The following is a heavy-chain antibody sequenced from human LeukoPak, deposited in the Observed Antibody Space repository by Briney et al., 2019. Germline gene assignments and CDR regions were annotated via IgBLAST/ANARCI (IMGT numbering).Heavy chain of an antibody. CDR3: ALVLTGYHYYYYYGMDV. Sequence: GGSLRLSCAASGFTFSSYAMSWVRQAPGKGLEWVSAISGSGGSTYYADPVKGRFTISRDNSKNTLYLRMNSLRAEDTAVYYCALVLTGYHYYYYYGMDVWGQGTTVTVSS. CDR2: ISGSGGST. D-gene: IGHD3-9*01. V-gene: IGHV3-23*01. J-gene: IGHJ6*02. CDR1: GFTFSSYA.